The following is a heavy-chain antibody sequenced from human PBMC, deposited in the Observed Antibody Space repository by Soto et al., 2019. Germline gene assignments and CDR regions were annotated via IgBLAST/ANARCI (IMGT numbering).Heavy chain of an antibody. CDR1: GYTFTSYG. V-gene: IGHV1-18*04. J-gene: IGHJ6*02. CDR2: ISAYDGNT. Sequence: QAPLVQSGAEVKKPGASVKVSSKASGYTFTSYGINWVRQAPGQGLEWLGWISAYDGNTKYAQSVQGRVSMTTDTSKKTAYMELRSLRSDDTAMYYCARGGYYDSSGSRNYYYYGMNVWGQGTTVSVSS. CDR3: ARGGYYDSSGSRNYYYYGMNV. D-gene: IGHD3-22*01.